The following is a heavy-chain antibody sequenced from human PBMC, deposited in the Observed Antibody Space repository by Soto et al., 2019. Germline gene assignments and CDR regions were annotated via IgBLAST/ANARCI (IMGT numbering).Heavy chain of an antibody. CDR3: TRDRNNHY. D-gene: IGHD1-20*01. J-gene: IGHJ4*02. V-gene: IGHV3-49*04. CDR1: GFIFGDYD. CDR2: IRNKAYGGTT. Sequence: GGSLRLSCTTSGFIFGDYDMSWVRQAPGKGLEWVGFIRNKAYGGTTEYAASVKGRFTISRDDSGSIAYLEPNSLKTEDSAVYYCTRDRNNHYWGQGALVTVSS.